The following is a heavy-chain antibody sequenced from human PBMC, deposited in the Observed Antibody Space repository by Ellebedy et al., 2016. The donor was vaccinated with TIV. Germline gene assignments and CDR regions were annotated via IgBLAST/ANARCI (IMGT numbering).Heavy chain of an antibody. J-gene: IGHJ4*02. V-gene: IGHV3-30-3*01. CDR1: GFTFSTYA. D-gene: IGHD2-15*01. CDR3: ARRWSAEPTDLMSPFDY. Sequence: PGGSLRLSCAASGFTFSTYAMHWVRQAPGKGLEWVAVLSYDGSITYYSDSVKGRFIISRDNSKNTLYLQMNSLRTDDTAVYYCARRWSAEPTDLMSPFDYWGQGTLVTVSS. CDR2: LSYDGSIT.